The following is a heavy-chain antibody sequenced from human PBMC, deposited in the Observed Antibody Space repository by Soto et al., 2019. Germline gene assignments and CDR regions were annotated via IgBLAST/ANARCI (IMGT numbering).Heavy chain of an antibody. V-gene: IGHV5-51*01. CDR3: AVLERYYDRSGYYDWCWFDS. Sequence: GESLKIPRKGSGYSFTSYWIGWARQMPGKGLEWMGIIYPGDSHTRYSPPFQGQVTISADKSTNTAYHQRSRHRASDTGTYDCAVLERYYDRSGYYDWCWFDSWGQGTLVSVSS. CDR1: GYSFTSYW. D-gene: IGHD3-22*01. CDR2: IYPGDSHT. J-gene: IGHJ5*01.